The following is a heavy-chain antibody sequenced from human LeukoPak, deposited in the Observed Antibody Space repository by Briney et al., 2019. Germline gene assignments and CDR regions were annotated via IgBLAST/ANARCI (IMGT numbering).Heavy chain of an antibody. CDR2: INPSGGST. V-gene: IGHV1-46*01. CDR1: GYTFTSYY. J-gene: IGHJ4*02. CDR3: ARDFQQWEEDY. Sequence: GASVKVSCKASGYTFTSYYMHWVRQAPGQGLEWMGIINPSGGSTSYAQKFQGRVTMTRDTSTSTVYMELSSLRSEDTAAYYCARDFQQWEEDYWGQGTLVTVSS. D-gene: IGHD1-26*01.